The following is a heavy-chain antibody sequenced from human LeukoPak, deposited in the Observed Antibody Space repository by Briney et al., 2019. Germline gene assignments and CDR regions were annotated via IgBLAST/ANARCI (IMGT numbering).Heavy chain of an antibody. CDR3: ARAPLGGIAVAGTGFDY. D-gene: IGHD6-19*01. Sequence: SVTLSLTCTVSGGSISSGGYDWSWIRQHPGKGLEWIGYIYYSGSTYYNPSLKSRVTISVDTSKNQFSLKLSSVTAADTAVYYCARAPLGGIAVAGTGFDYWGQGTLVTVSS. V-gene: IGHV4-31*03. CDR2: IYYSGST. CDR1: GGSISSGGYD. J-gene: IGHJ4*02.